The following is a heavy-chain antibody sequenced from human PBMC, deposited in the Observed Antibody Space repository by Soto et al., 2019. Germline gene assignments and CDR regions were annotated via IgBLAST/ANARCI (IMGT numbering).Heavy chain of an antibody. CDR3: ARDRDIVVVKDATRHYYYGMDV. CDR2: IIPIFGTA. J-gene: IGHJ6*02. CDR1: GGTFSSYA. V-gene: IGHV1-69*13. D-gene: IGHD2-2*01. Sequence: SVKVSCKASGGTFSSYAISWVRQAPGQGLEWMGGIIPIFGTANYAQKFQGRVTITADESTSTAYMELSSLRSEDTAVYYCARDRDIVVVKDATRHYYYGMDVWGQGTTVTVSS.